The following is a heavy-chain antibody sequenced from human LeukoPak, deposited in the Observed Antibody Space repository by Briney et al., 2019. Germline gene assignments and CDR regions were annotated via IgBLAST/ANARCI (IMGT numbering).Heavy chain of an antibody. Sequence: GGSLRLSCAASGFTFSSYSMNWVRQAPGKGLEWVSYIRSSSRTIYYADSVKGRFTISRDNAKNSLYLQMNSLRAEDTAVYFCANEGGGAFDFWGQGTMVTVSS. CDR2: IRSSSRTI. D-gene: IGHD3-16*01. V-gene: IGHV3-48*01. CDR3: ANEGGGAFDF. CDR1: GFTFSSYS. J-gene: IGHJ3*01.